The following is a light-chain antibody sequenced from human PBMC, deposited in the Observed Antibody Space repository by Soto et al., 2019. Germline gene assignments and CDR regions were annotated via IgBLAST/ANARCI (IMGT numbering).Light chain of an antibody. CDR1: QSIRSN. V-gene: IGKV3-20*01. CDR2: EAS. CDR3: QQYGSSGT. Sequence: EIVMTQSPATLSMSPGESATLSCRASQSIRSNLAWYQQKPGQAPRLLIYEASTRAAGIPDRFSGTGSGTEFTLTISRLEPEDFAVYYCQQYGSSGTFGQGTKVDIK. J-gene: IGKJ1*01.